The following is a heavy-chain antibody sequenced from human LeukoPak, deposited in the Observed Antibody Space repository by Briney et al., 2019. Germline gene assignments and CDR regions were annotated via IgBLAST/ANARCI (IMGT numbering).Heavy chain of an antibody. V-gene: IGHV1-69*05. CDR1: GGTFSSYA. CDR2: IIPIFGTA. CDR3: AFPADYGGNSFDI. Sequence: GSSVKVSCKASGGTFSSYAISWVRQAPGQGLEWMGGIIPIFGTANYAQKFQGRVTITTDESTSTAYMELSSVRSEAAAVYYCAFPADYGGNSFDIWGQGTMVTVSS. J-gene: IGHJ3*02. D-gene: IGHD4-23*01.